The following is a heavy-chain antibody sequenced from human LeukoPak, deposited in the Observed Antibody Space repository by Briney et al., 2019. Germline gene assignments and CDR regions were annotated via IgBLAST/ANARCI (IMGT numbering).Heavy chain of an antibody. D-gene: IGHD1-26*01. V-gene: IGHV1-46*01. CDR2: INPSGGST. CDR3: ARDGPRELPWRYFDY. CDR1: GYTFTSYY. Sequence: GASVKVSCKASGYTFTSYYMHWVRQAPGQGLEWMGIINPSGGSTSYAQKFQGRVTMTRDTSTSTVYMELSSLRSEDTAVYYCARDGPRELPWRYFDYWGQGTLVTVSS. J-gene: IGHJ4*02.